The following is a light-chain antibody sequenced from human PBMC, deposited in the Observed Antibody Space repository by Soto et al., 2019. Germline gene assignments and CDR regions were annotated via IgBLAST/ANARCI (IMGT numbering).Light chain of an antibody. CDR3: QSYDNSILT. J-gene: IGKJ2*01. CDR2: GSS. CDR1: QNIGSAF. V-gene: IGKV3-20*01. Sequence: EFVLTQSPGTLSLSPGETAALSCRASQNIGSAFLAWYQQRPGQSPRLLIYGSSTRAAGIPDKFRGSRSGSDFTLTISSLEPEDFAVYYCQSYDNSILTFGQGAKLEIK.